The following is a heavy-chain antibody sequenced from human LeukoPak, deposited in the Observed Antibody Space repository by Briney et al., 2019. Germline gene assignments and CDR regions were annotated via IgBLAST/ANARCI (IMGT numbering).Heavy chain of an antibody. Sequence: PGRSLRLSXAASGFTFSSYGMHWVRQAPGKGLEWVAVIWYDGSNKYYADSVKGRFTISRDNSKNPLYLQMNSLRAEDTAVYYCAKAMPNYGDYVGEIDYWGQGTLVTVSS. J-gene: IGHJ4*02. CDR3: AKAMPNYGDYVGEIDY. V-gene: IGHV3-33*06. D-gene: IGHD4-17*01. CDR2: IWYDGSNK. CDR1: GFTFSSYG.